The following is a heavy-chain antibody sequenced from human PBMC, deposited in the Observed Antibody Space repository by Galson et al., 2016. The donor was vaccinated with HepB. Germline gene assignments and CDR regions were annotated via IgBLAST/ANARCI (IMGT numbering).Heavy chain of an antibody. D-gene: IGHD5-18*01. V-gene: IGHV4-39*01. Sequence: ETLSLTCTVSGGSITRSSYFWGWIRQPPGKGLEWIGSIYYSGSTYYNPAPTRRLTISVDTSKNQFSLKLSSVTAADTAVYHWASGAGMVTEIDYWGRGTLVTVSS. CDR2: IYYSGST. CDR1: GGSITRSSYF. J-gene: IGHJ4*02. CDR3: ASGAGMVTEIDY.